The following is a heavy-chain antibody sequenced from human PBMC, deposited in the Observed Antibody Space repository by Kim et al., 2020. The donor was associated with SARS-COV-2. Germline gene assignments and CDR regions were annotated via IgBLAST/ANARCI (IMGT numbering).Heavy chain of an antibody. J-gene: IGHJ4*02. Sequence: EGTPTYSPDSGKGRFAISRDNSKNTLYLQMNSLRTEDTAVYYCFRGGVDYWGQGTLVTVSS. CDR3: FRGGVDY. D-gene: IGHD3-10*01. V-gene: IGHV3-74*01. CDR2: EGTPT.